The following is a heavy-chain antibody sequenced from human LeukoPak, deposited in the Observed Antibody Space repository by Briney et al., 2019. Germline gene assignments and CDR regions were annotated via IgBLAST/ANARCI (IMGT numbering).Heavy chain of an antibody. CDR3: ARDGKYSSSSDALDV. J-gene: IGHJ6*04. D-gene: IGHD6-13*01. V-gene: IGHV1-2*02. Sequence: ASVKVSCKASGYTFTGYYMHWVRQAPGQGLEWMGWINPNSGGTNYAQKFQGRVTMTRDTSISTAYMELSRLRSDDTAVYYCARDGKYSSSSDALDVWGKGTTVTVSS. CDR1: GYTFTGYY. CDR2: INPNSGGT.